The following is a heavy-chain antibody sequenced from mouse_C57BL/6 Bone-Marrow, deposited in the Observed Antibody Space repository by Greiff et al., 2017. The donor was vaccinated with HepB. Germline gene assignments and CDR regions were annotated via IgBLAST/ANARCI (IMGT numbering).Heavy chain of an antibody. V-gene: IGHV2-5*01. CDR2: IWRGGST. D-gene: IGHD2-3*01. CDR1: GFSLTSYG. CDR3: AKKGDGYYSYWYFDV. J-gene: IGHJ1*03. Sequence: VKLMESGPGLVQPSQSLSITCTVSGFSLTSYGVHWVRQSPGKGLEWLGVIWRGGSTDYNAAFMSRLSITKDNSKSQVFFKMNSLQADDTAIYYCAKKGDGYYSYWYFDVWGTGTTVTVSS.